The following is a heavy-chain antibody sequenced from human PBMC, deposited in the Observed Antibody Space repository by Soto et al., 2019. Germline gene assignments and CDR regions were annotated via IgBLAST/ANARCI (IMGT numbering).Heavy chain of an antibody. CDR1: GGSFTDYY. V-gene: IGHV4-34*01. CDR3: ARGNHYYGMDV. J-gene: IGHJ6*02. CDR2: ISHSGAT. Sequence: SETLSLTCAVYGGSFTDYYWTWIRQPPGKGLEWIGEISHSGATNYSPSLKSRVTISEDTSKNQVSLKVTSVTAADTAVFYCARGNHYYGMDVWGQGTTVTVSS.